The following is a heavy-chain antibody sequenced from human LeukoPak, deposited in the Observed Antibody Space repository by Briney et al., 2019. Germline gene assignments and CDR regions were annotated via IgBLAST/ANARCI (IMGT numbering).Heavy chain of an antibody. Sequence: GESLKISCKGSGYSFTNYWIGWVRQMPGKGLEWMGIIYPGDSDTRYSPSFQGQVTISVDNSISTAYLQWNSLRASDTAMYYCTRRGRAPSNWFDPWGQGTLVTVSS. CDR3: TRRGRAPSNWFDP. CDR2: IYPGDSDT. J-gene: IGHJ5*02. D-gene: IGHD3-10*01. V-gene: IGHV5-51*01. CDR1: GYSFTNYW.